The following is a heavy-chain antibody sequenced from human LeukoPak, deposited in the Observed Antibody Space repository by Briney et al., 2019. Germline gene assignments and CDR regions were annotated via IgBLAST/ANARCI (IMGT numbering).Heavy chain of an antibody. CDR3: AGRGTMVRGVPDPPDY. V-gene: IGHV1-69*01. CDR1: GGTFSSYA. CDR2: IIPIFGTA. D-gene: IGHD3-10*01. J-gene: IGHJ4*02. Sequence: ASVKVSCKASGGTFSSYAISWVRQAPGQGLEWMGGIIPIFGTANYAQKFQGRVTITADESTSTAYMELSSLRSEDTAVYYCAGRGTMVRGVPDPPDYWGQGTLVTVPS.